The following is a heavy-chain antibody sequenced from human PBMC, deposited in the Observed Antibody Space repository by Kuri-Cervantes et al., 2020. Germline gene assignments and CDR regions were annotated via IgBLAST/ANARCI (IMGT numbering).Heavy chain of an antibody. Sequence: GGSLRLSCAASGFTFSSYSMNWVRQAPGKGLEWVSYISSSSSTIYYADSVKGRFTISRDNAKNSLYLQMNSLRAEDTAVYYCARGQSRTITIIPTYYFDYWGQGTLVTVSS. CDR1: GFTFSSYS. CDR3: ARGQSRTITIIPTYYFDY. J-gene: IGHJ4*02. CDR2: ISSSSSTI. D-gene: IGHD3-9*01. V-gene: IGHV3-48*04.